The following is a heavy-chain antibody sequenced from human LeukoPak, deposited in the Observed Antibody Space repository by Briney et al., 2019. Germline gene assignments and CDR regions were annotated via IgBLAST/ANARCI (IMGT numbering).Heavy chain of an antibody. CDR2: FSSSSSYI. CDR3: ARLRRIGYSYGDAFDI. Sequence: GGSLGFSCAASGFTFISYGMNGVGKAQGRGREGAPPFSSSSSYIYYADSVKGRFTISRDNAKNSLYLQMNSLRAEDTAVYYCARLRRIGYSYGDAFDIWGQGTMVTVSS. D-gene: IGHD5-18*01. CDR1: GFTFISYG. V-gene: IGHV3-21*01. J-gene: IGHJ3*02.